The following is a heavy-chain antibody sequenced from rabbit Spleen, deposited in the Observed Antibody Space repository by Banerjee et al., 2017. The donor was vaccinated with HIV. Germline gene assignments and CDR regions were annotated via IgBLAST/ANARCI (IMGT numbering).Heavy chain of an antibody. Sequence: QSLEESGGDLVKPGASLTLTCTASGFSFSSSYDMCWVRQVPGKGLEWIGCIYTGNGKTYYAGWAKGRFTISKASSTTVTLQMTSLTAADTATYFCARDTSSSFSSYGMDLWGQGTLVTVS. CDR2: IYTGNGKT. J-gene: IGHJ6*01. CDR3: ARDTSSSFSSYGMDL. D-gene: IGHD1-1*01. V-gene: IGHV1S40*01. CDR1: GFSFSSSYD.